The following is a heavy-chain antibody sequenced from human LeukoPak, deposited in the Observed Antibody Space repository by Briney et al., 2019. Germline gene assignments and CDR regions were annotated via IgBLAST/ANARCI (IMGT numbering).Heavy chain of an antibody. D-gene: IGHD2-2*01. CDR2: INPYNGNT. CDR3: ARDQRGKDIVVVPAAILDDY. CDR1: GYTFTNYP. J-gene: IGHJ4*02. Sequence: ASVKVSCKASGYTFTNYPFSWVRQAPGQGLEWMGWINPYNGNTNYAQKFQGRVTMTRDTSISTAYMELSRLRSDDTAVYYCARDQRGKDIVVVPAAILDDYWGQGTLVTVSS. V-gene: IGHV1-2*02.